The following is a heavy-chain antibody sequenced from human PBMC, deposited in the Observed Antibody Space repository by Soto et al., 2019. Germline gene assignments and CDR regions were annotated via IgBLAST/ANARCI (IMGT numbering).Heavy chain of an antibody. J-gene: IGHJ4*02. Sequence: EVQLVESGGGLVKPGGSLRLSCAASGFTFSSYSMNWIRQAPGKGLEWVSSISSSSSYIYYADSVKGRFTISRDNAKNSLYLQMNSLRAEDTAVYYCARVSSGYLDYWGQGTLVTVSS. CDR2: ISSSSSYI. CDR3: ARVSSGYLDY. CDR1: GFTFSSYS. D-gene: IGHD6-19*01. V-gene: IGHV3-21*01.